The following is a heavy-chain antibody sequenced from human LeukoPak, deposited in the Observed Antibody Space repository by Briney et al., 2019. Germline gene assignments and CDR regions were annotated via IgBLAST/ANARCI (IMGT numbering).Heavy chain of an antibody. CDR2: ISTGGDRT. Sequence: AGGSLTLSCAVSGFTVTTKYIMRWVRQAPGKGLEWVSAISTGGDRTYHADSVKGRFTTSRDNSKNTLYLQMNSLRAEDTAVYYCAQDRATGGSAFDIWGQGTMVTVSS. CDR3: AQDRATGGSAFDI. V-gene: IGHV3-23*01. CDR1: GFTVTTKYI. J-gene: IGHJ3*02. D-gene: IGHD5-12*01.